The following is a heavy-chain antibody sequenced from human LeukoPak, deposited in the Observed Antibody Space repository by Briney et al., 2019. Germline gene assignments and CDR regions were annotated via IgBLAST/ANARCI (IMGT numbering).Heavy chain of an antibody. Sequence: GGSLRLSCAASGFTFSSYSMNWVRQAPGKGLEWVSYISSSSSTIYYADSVKGRFTISRDNAKNSLYLQMNSLRAEDTAVYYCARDRDGSYGTFWGQGTLVTVSS. CDR3: ARDRDGSYGTF. V-gene: IGHV3-48*04. D-gene: IGHD5-18*01. CDR1: GFTFSSYS. CDR2: ISSSSSTI. J-gene: IGHJ4*02.